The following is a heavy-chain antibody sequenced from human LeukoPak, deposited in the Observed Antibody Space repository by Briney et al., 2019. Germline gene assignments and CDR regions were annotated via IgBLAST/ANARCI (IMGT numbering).Heavy chain of an antibody. CDR3: AILRDGYEFDY. J-gene: IGHJ4*02. V-gene: IGHV4-59*01. D-gene: IGHD5-24*01. CDR1: GVSISSNY. Sequence: SETLSLTCTVSGVSISSNYWSWIRQPPGKGLEWIGYIYNGGSTNYNPSLKSRVTISVDTSKNQFSLKLTSVTAADTAVYYCAILRDGYEFDYWGQGTLVTVSS. CDR2: IYNGGST.